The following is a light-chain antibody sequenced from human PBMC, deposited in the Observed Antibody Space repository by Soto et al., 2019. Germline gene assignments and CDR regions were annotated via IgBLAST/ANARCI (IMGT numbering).Light chain of an antibody. J-gene: IGKJ3*01. CDR1: QGIRNY. CDR2: AAS. CDR3: QKYSSVPV. V-gene: IGKV1-27*01. Sequence: DIQMTQSPTSLSASVGDRVTITCRASQGIRNYVAWYQQIPGKAPKLLIYAASTLQSGVPSRFSGSGSGTDFTLTINGLYPEDVATYSCQKYSSVPVFGPGTKVEIK.